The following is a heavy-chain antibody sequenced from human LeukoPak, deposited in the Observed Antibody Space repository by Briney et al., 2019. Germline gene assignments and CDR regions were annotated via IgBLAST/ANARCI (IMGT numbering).Heavy chain of an antibody. CDR3: ARSGESSGSAAFDI. CDR1: SYTFSSFA. D-gene: IGHD3-22*01. Sequence: GASVKVSCKASSYTFSSFAISGVRQAPGQGLEWMGWISPYNGNTNYAQKLQGRVTMTTDTSTITAYMELRSLRSDDAAVYYCARSGESSGSAAFDIWGQGTMVTVSS. J-gene: IGHJ3*02. CDR2: ISPYNGNT. V-gene: IGHV1-18*01.